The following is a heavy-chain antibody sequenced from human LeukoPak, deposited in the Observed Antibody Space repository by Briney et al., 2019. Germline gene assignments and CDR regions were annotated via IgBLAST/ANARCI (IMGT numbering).Heavy chain of an antibody. CDR1: GGSISSYY. Sequence: SETLSLTCTVSGGSISSYYWSWIRQPPGKGLEGIGYIYYSGSTNYNPSLKSRVTISVDTSKNQFSLTLSSVTAADTAVYYCASSFGAVLWYFDLWGRGTLVTVSS. D-gene: IGHD3-16*01. V-gene: IGHV4-59*01. CDR3: ASSFGAVLWYFDL. J-gene: IGHJ2*01. CDR2: IYYSGST.